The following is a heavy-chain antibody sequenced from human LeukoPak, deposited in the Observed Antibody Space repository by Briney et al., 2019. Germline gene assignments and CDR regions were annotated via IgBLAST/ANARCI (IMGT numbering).Heavy chain of an antibody. D-gene: IGHD3-10*01. J-gene: IGHJ5*02. CDR1: GYSFTGYY. CDR3: TRGPNVYGSGRSWFDP. V-gene: IGHV1-2*02. CDR2: INPKSGDT. Sequence: ASVKVSRKASGYSFTGYYMHWVRQAPGQGLEWMGWINPKSGDTNYLQKLQGRVTMTRDTSISTAYMELSRLRSDDTAVYYCTRGPNVYGSGRSWFDPWGQGTLVTVSS.